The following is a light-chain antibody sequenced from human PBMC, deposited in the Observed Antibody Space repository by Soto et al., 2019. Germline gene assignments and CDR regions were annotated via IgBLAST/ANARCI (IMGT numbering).Light chain of an antibody. CDR1: QSIGSW. CDR2: DGT. V-gene: IGKV1-5*01. Sequence: DIQMTQSPSTLSASVGDRVTITCWASQSIGSWLAWHQQKPGKAPKLLIYDGTYLESGVPSRFSGSGSGTDFTLTISRLEPEDFAVYYCQQYGSSPRITFGQGTRLEIK. J-gene: IGKJ5*01. CDR3: QQYGSSPRIT.